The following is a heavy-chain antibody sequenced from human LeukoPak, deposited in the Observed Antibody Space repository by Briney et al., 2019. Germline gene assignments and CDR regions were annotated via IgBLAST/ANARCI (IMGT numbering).Heavy chain of an antibody. Sequence: GGSLRLSCAASGFTFSSYGMHWVRQAPGKGLEWVAVISYDGSNKYYADSVKGRFTISRDNSKNTLYLQMNSLRAEDTAVYYCAKDEGGIGNRPLYYFDYWGQATLVTVSS. CDR3: AKDEGGIGNRPLYYFDY. CDR2: ISYDGSNK. V-gene: IGHV3-30*18. J-gene: IGHJ4*02. D-gene: IGHD1-14*01. CDR1: GFTFSSYG.